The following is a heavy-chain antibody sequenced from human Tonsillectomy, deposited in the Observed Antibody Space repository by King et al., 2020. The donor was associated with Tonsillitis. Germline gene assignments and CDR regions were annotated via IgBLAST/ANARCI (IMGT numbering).Heavy chain of an antibody. J-gene: IGHJ4*02. CDR2: INAGNGNT. D-gene: IGHD5-12*01. V-gene: IGHV1-3*01. CDR3: ARDERGFSGYDSPNFDY. Sequence: QLVQSGAEVKKPGASVKVSCKASGYIFTGYAMHWVRQAPGQRLEWMGWINAGNGNTKYSQKFQGRVTITRDTSASTAYMKLSSLRSEDTAVYYCARDERGFSGYDSPNFDYWGQGTLVIVSS. CDR1: GYIFTGYA.